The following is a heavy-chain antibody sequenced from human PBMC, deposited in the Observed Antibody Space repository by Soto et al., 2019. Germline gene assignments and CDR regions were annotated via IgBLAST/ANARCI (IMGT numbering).Heavy chain of an antibody. CDR1: GYTFSAYT. J-gene: IGHJ3*02. D-gene: IGHD3-3*02. Sequence: QAQLVQSGAEMKKPGASVKVSCKATGYTFSAYTMNWVRQAPGQSLEWMGWINAGSGNTKYSQNFHCRVSITRDTSASTVYMELTGLTSEDTAVYYCARDTETLGPRANDALDIWGQGTMVTVSS. V-gene: IGHV1-3*01. CDR3: ARDTETLGPRANDALDI. CDR2: INAGSGNT.